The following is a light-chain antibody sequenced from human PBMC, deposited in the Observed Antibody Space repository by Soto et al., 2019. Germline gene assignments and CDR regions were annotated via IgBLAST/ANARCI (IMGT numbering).Light chain of an antibody. CDR3: QQGYTSAIT. J-gene: IGKJ5*01. V-gene: IGKV1-39*01. CDR2: AAS. Sequence: DIQMTQSPASLSASVGETVTIPCRASQSVGKHLNWYQQKPGKAPRFLIYAASNLQSGVPSRFSGSGSGTDFTLTVNSLQPEDFAIYYCQQGYTSAITFGQGTRLEIK. CDR1: QSVGKH.